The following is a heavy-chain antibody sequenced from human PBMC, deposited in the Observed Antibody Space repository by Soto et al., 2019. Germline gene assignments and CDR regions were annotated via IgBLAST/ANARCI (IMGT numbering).Heavy chain of an antibody. CDR1: GFTFSNYW. Sequence: EVQLVESGGGLVQPGGSLRLSCAASGFTFSNYWMHWVRQAPGKGLVWVSRISDEGSSTTYVDSVRGRFTISRDNAKNTLYLQMTSLRADDTAVYYCARDWLELPDYWGQGTLVTVSS. V-gene: IGHV3-74*01. CDR2: ISDEGSST. CDR3: ARDWLELPDY. J-gene: IGHJ4*02. D-gene: IGHD1-7*01.